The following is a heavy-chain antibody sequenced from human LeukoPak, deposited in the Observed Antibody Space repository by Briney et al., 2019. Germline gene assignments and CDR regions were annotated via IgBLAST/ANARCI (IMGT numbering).Heavy chain of an antibody. CDR2: IIPIFGTA. D-gene: IGHD2-15*01. CDR1: GGTFSSYA. V-gene: IGHV1-69*05. J-gene: IGHJ3*02. CDR3: AGDGSAPTPDAFDI. Sequence: SVKVSCKASGGTFSSYAISWVRQAPGQGLEWMGGIIPIFGTANYAQKFQGRVTITTDESTSTAYMELSSLRSEDTAVYYCAGDGSAPTPDAFDIWGQGTMVTVSS.